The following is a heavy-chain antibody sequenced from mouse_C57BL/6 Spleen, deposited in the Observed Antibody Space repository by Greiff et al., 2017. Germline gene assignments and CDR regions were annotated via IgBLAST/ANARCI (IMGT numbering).Heavy chain of an antibody. D-gene: IGHD2-4*01. V-gene: IGHV1-82*01. CDR1: GYAFSSSW. CDR2: IYPGDGDT. CDR3: ARERDYDGFDY. Sequence: QVQLKQSGPELVKPGASVKISCKASGYAFSSSWMNWVKQRPGKGLEWIGRIYPGDGDTNYNGKFKGKATLTADNSSSTAYMQLSSLTSEDSAVYFCARERDYDGFDYWGQGTTLTVSS. J-gene: IGHJ2*01.